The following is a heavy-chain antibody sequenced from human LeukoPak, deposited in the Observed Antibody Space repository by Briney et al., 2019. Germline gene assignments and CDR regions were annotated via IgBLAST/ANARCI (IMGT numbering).Heavy chain of an antibody. CDR3: ASVRLSIAVAGGGGRIDY. Sequence: SETLSLTCAVYGGSFSGYYWSWIRQPPRKGREWIGEITHSGSASDNPSLKSRVTISVDTSRNQFSLKLSSVTAADTAVYSCASVRLSIAVAGGGGRIDYWGQGTLVTVSS. CDR1: GGSFSGYY. J-gene: IGHJ4*02. D-gene: IGHD6-19*01. CDR2: ITHSGSA. V-gene: IGHV4-34*01.